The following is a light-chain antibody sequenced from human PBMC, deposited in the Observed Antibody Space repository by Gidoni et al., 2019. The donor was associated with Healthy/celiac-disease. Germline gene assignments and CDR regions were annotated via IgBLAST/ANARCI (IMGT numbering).Light chain of an antibody. J-gene: IGKJ4*02. V-gene: IGKV3-15*01. CDR1: QCVSSN. Sequence: IVLTQSPATLSVSAAERATLTCRASQCVSSNLAWYQQKPGQAPRLLIYGASTRATGIPARFSGSGSGTEFTLTISSLQSEDFAVYYCQQYYNWPLTFGGGTKVEIK. CDR2: GAS. CDR3: QQYYNWPLT.